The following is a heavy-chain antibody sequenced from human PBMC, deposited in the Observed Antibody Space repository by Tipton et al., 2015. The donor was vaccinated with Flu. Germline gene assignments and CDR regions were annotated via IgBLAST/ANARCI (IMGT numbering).Heavy chain of an antibody. CDR3: ARQIDWNYEFGWFDP. Sequence: QLVQSGAEVKKPGESLKISCKGSGYSFTSYWIGWVRQMPGKGLEWMGIIYPGDSDARYSPSFQGQVTISADKSISTAYLQWSSLKASDPAMYYCARQIDWNYEFGWFDPWGQGTLVTVSS. D-gene: IGHD1-7*01. CDR2: IYPGDSDA. J-gene: IGHJ5*02. CDR1: GYSFTSYW. V-gene: IGHV5-51*01.